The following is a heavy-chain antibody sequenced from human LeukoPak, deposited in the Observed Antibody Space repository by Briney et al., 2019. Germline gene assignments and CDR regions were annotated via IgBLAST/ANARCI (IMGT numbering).Heavy chain of an antibody. CDR1: GYTFTGYY. CDR2: ISPNSGGT. Sequence: ASVKVSCKASGYTFTGYYMHWVRQAPGQGLEWMGWISPNSGGTNYAQKFQGRVTMTRDTSISTAYMELSRLRSDDTAVYYCARGYSGYDPTLLDYWGQGTLVTVSS. V-gene: IGHV1-2*02. J-gene: IGHJ4*02. D-gene: IGHD5-12*01. CDR3: ARGYSGYDPTLLDY.